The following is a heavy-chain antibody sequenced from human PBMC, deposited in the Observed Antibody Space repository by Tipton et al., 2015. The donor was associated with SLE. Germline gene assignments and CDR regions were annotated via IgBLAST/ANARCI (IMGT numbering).Heavy chain of an antibody. V-gene: IGHV4-61*01. Sequence: TLSLTCTVSGGSISSGSCYWSWIRQPPGKGLEWIGYIYYSGSTNYNPSLKSRVTISVDTSKNQFSLKLSSVTAADTAVYYCARASSYGGNPGDYWGQGTLVTVSS. J-gene: IGHJ4*02. CDR2: IYYSGST. D-gene: IGHD4-23*01. CDR3: ARASSYGGNPGDY. CDR1: GGSISSGSCY.